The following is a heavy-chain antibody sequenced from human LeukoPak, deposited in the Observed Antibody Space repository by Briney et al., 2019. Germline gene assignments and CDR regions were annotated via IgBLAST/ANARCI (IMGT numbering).Heavy chain of an antibody. J-gene: IGHJ4*02. D-gene: IGHD3-22*01. CDR1: GFTFSSYS. Sequence: GGSLRLSCAASGFTFSSYSMNWVRQAPGKGLEWVSSISSSSSYIYYADSVKGRFTISRDNAKNSLYLQMNSLRAEDTAVYYCARPSNYYDSSGYYPSFDYWGQGTLVTVSS. V-gene: IGHV3-21*01. CDR2: ISSSSSYI. CDR3: ARPSNYYDSSGYYPSFDY.